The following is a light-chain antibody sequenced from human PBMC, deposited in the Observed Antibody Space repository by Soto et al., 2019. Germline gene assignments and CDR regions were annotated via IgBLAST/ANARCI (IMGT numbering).Light chain of an antibody. CDR1: RSDLGTYDY. CDR2: EVT. J-gene: IGLJ2*01. CDR3: SSYTTTTTPVV. V-gene: IGLV2-14*01. Sequence: QSALTQPASVSGSPGQSITISCTGPRSDLGTYDYVSWYQHHPGKAPKLMIYEVTNRPSGVSDRFSGSKSGKTASLTISGLQAEDEADYYCSSYTTTTTPVVFGGGTKVTVL.